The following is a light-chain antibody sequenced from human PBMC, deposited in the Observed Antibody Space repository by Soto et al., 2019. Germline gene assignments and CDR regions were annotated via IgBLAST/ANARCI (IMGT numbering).Light chain of an antibody. CDR3: QEYNNWPAT. CDR2: GAS. CDR1: QSVSSN. V-gene: IGKV3-15*01. J-gene: IGKJ4*01. Sequence: EIVMTQSPATLSVSPGERATLSCRASQSVSSNLAWYQQKPGQAPRLLIYGASTRPTGIPARFSGSGSGTEFTRTISILQSEDFAVYYCQEYNNWPATFGGGTKVEIK.